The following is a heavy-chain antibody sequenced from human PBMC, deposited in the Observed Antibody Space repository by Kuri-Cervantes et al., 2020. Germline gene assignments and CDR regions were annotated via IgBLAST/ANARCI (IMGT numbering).Heavy chain of an antibody. Sequence: GGSLRLSCAASGFTFSSYAMHWVRQAPGKGLEWVAVISYDGSNKYYADSVKGRSTISRDNSKNTLYLQMNSLRAEDTAVYYCARDRGYSSSWYPSYYYYGMDVWGQGTTVTVSS. D-gene: IGHD6-13*01. CDR2: ISYDGSNK. CDR3: ARDRGYSSSWYPSYYYYGMDV. CDR1: GFTFSSYA. J-gene: IGHJ6*02. V-gene: IGHV3-30-3*01.